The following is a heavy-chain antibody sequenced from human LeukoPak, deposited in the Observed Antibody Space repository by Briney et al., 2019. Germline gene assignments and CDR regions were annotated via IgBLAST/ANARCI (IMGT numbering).Heavy chain of an antibody. D-gene: IGHD4-11*01. V-gene: IGHV4-59*06. CDR3: ARSRQAVNWFDP. CDR1: GGSISSYY. J-gene: IGHJ5*02. CDR2: VYYSGST. Sequence: PSETLSLTCTVSGGSISSYYWNWIRQHPGKGPEWIGYVYYSGSTYYNPSLKSRITISVDPSKSQFSLKLSSVTAADTAVYYCARSRQAVNWFDPWGQGTLVTVSS.